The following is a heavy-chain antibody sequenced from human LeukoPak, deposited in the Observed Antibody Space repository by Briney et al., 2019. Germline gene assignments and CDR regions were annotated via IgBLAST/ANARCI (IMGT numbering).Heavy chain of an antibody. CDR2: IYYSGST. V-gene: IGHV4-59*08. D-gene: IGHD3-10*01. Sequence: PSETLSLTCTVSGGSITSYYWSWIRQPPGKGLEWIGYIYYSGSTNYNPSLKSRVTISVDRSKDQFSLKLSSVTAADTAVYYCARSGYGSGSRIFDYWGQGTLVTVSS. CDR1: GGSITSYY. CDR3: ARSGYGSGSRIFDY. J-gene: IGHJ4*02.